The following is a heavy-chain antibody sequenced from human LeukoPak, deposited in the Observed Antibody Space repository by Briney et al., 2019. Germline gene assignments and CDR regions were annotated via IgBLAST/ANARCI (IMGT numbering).Heavy chain of an antibody. J-gene: IGHJ4*02. V-gene: IGHV4-31*03. CDR3: ARDAQYYYDDSGYYYLDY. CDR2: IYYTGST. D-gene: IGHD3-22*01. Sequence: SETLSLTCTVSGGSISSGGYYWGWIRRHPGKGLEWIGYIYYTGSTYYNPSLKSRVSISVDTSKNQFSLNLSSVTAADTAIYYCARDAQYYYDDSGYYYLDYWGQGTLVTVSS. CDR1: GGSISSGGYY.